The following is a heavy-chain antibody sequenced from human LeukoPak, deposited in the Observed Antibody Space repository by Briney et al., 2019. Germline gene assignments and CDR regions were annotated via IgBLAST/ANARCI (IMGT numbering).Heavy chain of an antibody. CDR3: AKSNGYGLIDI. V-gene: IGHV4-4*07. Sequence: SETLSLTCSVSGGSISADYWIWIRQPAGKGLEYIGRYYPNGNTNYNPSLQSRVTMSVDTSKNQFSLELRSVTAADTAVYYCAKSNGYGLIDIWGQGTMVTVSS. J-gene: IGHJ3*02. CDR2: YYPNGNT. CDR1: GGSISADY. D-gene: IGHD3-10*01.